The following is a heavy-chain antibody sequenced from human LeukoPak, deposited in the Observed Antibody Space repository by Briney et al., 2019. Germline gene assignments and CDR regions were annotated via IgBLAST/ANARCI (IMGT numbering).Heavy chain of an antibody. CDR3: ARDRGYCSSTSCPEGGYMDV. V-gene: IGHV1-8*03. J-gene: IGHJ6*03. Sequence: ASVKVSCKASGYTFTSYDINWVRQATGQGLEWMGWMNPKGGNTGHAQKFQGRVTITRDTSISTVYMELSSLRSEDTAVYYCARDRGYCSSTSCPEGGYMDVWGKGTTVTVSS. CDR1: GYTFTSYD. D-gene: IGHD2-2*01. CDR2: MNPKGGNT.